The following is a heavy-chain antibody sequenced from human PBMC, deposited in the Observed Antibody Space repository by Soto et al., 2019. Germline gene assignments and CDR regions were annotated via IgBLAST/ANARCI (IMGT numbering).Heavy chain of an antibody. J-gene: IGHJ5*02. CDR3: AIPGEYCSSTSCFNWFDP. Sequence: SVKVSCKASGYTFTSYGISWVRQAPGQGLEWMGWISAYNGNTNYAQKLQGRVTMTTDTSTSTAYMELRSLRSGDTAVYYCAIPGEYCSSTSCFNWFDPWGQGTLVTVSS. CDR1: GYTFTSYG. D-gene: IGHD2-2*01. V-gene: IGHV1-18*01. CDR2: ISAYNGNT.